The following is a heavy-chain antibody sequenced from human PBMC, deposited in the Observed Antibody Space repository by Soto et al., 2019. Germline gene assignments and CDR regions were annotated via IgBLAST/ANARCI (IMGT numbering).Heavy chain of an antibody. CDR3: VRRVSENYDY. CDR1: GFTFSSYD. D-gene: IGHD1-7*01. V-gene: IGHV3-64*01. J-gene: IGHJ4*02. CDR2: ISTNGGTT. Sequence: EVQLAESGGGMVQPGGSLRLSCVASGFTFSSYDMHWVRQAQGKGLEYVSSISTNGGTTYYGNFVKGRFTISRDNSKNTLYLQMGSMRDDDIAVYYCVRRVSENYDYWGQGTLVTVSS.